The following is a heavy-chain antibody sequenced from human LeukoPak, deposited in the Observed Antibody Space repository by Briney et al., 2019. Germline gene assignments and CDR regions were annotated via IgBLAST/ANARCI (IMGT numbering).Heavy chain of an antibody. J-gene: IGHJ4*02. V-gene: IGHV4-38-2*02. Sequence: SGTLSLTCSVSGYSISSGFYWDWIRQPPGKGLEWIGSFHHSGSTPYNPSLNSRVSISVDTSKNQLSLKLSSVTAADTAVYYCARREGYNFDYWGQGTLVTVSS. CDR1: GYSISSGFY. CDR3: ARREGYNFDY. D-gene: IGHD5-24*01. CDR2: FHHSGST.